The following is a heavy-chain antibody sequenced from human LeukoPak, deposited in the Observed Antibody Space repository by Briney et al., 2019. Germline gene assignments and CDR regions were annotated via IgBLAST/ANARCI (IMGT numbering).Heavy chain of an antibody. CDR1: GFTFSDYY. Sequence: GGSLRLSCAASGFTFSDYYMSWIRQAPGKGLEWISYIGTDDNTIFYSDSLKGRFTISRDTAKNSLYLEMNSLKFADTAVYYCVRVRGGSRNVRGIIDHWGQGTLVTVSS. V-gene: IGHV3-11*04. CDR2: IGTDDNTI. J-gene: IGHJ4*02. D-gene: IGHD3-10*01. CDR3: VRVRGGSRNVRGIIDH.